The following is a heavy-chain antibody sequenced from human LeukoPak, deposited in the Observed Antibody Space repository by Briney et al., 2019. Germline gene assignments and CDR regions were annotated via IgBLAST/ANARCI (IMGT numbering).Heavy chain of an antibody. D-gene: IGHD3-9*01. Sequence: PGGSLRLSCAASGFTFSSYEMNWVRQAPGKGLEWVSYISSSGSTIYYADSVKGRFTISRDNAKNSLYLQMNSLRAEDTAVYYCARDHPSNYYDILTGYPDYWGRGTLVTVSS. CDR1: GFTFSSYE. CDR3: ARDHPSNYYDILTGYPDY. J-gene: IGHJ4*02. CDR2: ISSSGSTI. V-gene: IGHV3-48*03.